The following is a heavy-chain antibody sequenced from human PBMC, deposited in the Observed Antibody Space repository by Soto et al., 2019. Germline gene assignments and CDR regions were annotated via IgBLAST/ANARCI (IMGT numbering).Heavy chain of an antibody. CDR2: ISGSGGST. CDR1: GFTFSSYA. D-gene: IGHD6-13*01. V-gene: IGHV3-23*01. J-gene: IGHJ5*02. Sequence: VGSLRLSCAASGFTFSSYAMSWVRQAPGKGLEWVSAISGSGGSTYYADSVKGRFTISRDNSKNTLYLQMNSLRAEDTAVYYCAKSRIAENWFDPWGQGTLVTVSS. CDR3: AKSRIAENWFDP.